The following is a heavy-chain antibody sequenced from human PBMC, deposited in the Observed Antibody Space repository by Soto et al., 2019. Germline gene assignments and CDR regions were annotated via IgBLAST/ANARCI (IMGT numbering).Heavy chain of an antibody. Sequence: QVQLVQSGAEVKKPGSSVKVSCKASGGTFSSYTISWVRQAPGQGLEWMGRIIPILGIANYAQKFQARVTITADKSTSTAYMELSSLRSEDTAVYYCARERGGYSNYSYHYYMDVWGKGTTVTVSS. J-gene: IGHJ6*03. D-gene: IGHD4-4*01. CDR2: IIPILGIA. CDR1: GGTFSSYT. CDR3: ARERGGYSNYSYHYYMDV. V-gene: IGHV1-69*08.